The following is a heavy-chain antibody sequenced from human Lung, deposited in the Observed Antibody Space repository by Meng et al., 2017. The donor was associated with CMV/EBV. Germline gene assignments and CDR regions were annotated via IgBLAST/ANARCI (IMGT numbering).Heavy chain of an antibody. V-gene: IGHV3-9*01. CDR2: ITWNSGDK. D-gene: IGHD2-21*01. CDR3: AKAYSLLGNGMDV. CDR1: GFTFDDYA. Sequence: SXKISXAASGFTFDDYAMHWVRQAPGRGPEWVSGITWNSGDKGYADSVKGRFTISRDNAKNSLYLQMNSLRPEDTALYYCAKAYSLLGNGMDVWGRGTTVTVS. J-gene: IGHJ6*02.